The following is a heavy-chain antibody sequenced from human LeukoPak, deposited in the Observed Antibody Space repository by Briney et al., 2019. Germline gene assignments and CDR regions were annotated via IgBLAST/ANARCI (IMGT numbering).Heavy chain of an antibody. Sequence: GASVKVSCKASGGTFSSYAISWVRQAPGQGLEWMGRIIPILGIANYAQKFQGRVTITADKSTSTAYMELSSLRSEDTAVYYCARDLRRIDNRNSEFYYYYGMDVWGQGTTVTVSS. D-gene: IGHD1-7*01. V-gene: IGHV1-69*04. CDR3: ARDLRRIDNRNSEFYYYYGMDV. CDR1: GGTFSSYA. CDR2: IIPILGIA. J-gene: IGHJ6*02.